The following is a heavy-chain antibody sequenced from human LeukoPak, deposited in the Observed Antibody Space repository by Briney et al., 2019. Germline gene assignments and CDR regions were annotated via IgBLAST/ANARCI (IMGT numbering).Heavy chain of an antibody. CDR3: ARSADCSSTSCYKLGYFQH. Sequence: ASVKVSCKASGYTFTSYYMHWVRQAPGQGLEWMGIINPSGGSTSYAQKFQGRVTMTRDTSTSTVYMELRSLRSDDTAVYYCARSADCSSTSCYKLGYFQHWGQGTLVTVSS. D-gene: IGHD2-2*02. V-gene: IGHV1-46*01. CDR2: INPSGGST. J-gene: IGHJ1*01. CDR1: GYTFTSYY.